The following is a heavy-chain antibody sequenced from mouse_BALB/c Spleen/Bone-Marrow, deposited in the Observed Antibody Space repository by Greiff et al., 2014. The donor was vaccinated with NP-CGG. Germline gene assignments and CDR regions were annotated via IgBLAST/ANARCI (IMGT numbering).Heavy chain of an antibody. J-gene: IGHJ4*01. CDR1: GFTFSSYA. D-gene: IGHD2-4*01. CDR3: ARYDYDGAYAMDY. CDR2: ISSGGST. Sequence: DVKLQESGGGLVKPGGSLKLSCAASGFTFSSYAMSWVRQTPEKRLEWVASISSGGSTYYPDSVKGRFTISRDNARNILYLQMSSLRSEDTAMYYCARYDYDGAYAMDYWGQGTSVTVSS. V-gene: IGHV5-6-5*01.